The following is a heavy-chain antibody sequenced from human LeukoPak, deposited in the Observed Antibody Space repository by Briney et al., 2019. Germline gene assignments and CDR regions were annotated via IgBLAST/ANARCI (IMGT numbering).Heavy chain of an antibody. Sequence: GGSLRLSCAASGFTFSSYAMHWVRQAQGKGLVWVSRINSDGTGTNYADSVKGRFTISRDNAKNTLYLQMNSLRAEDTAVYYCARGEPGYCGYDCYCDYWGQGTLVTVSS. CDR3: ARGEPGYCGYDCYCDY. J-gene: IGHJ4*02. D-gene: IGHD2-21*02. CDR2: INSDGTGT. V-gene: IGHV3-74*01. CDR1: GFTFSSYA.